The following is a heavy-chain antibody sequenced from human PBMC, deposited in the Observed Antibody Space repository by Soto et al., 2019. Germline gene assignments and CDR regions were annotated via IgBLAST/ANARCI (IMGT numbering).Heavy chain of an antibody. J-gene: IGHJ4*02. CDR1: EGTFNSYA. V-gene: IGHV1-69*01. CDR2: IIPYYNTL. Sequence: QAQVVQSGAEVRKPGTSVKLSCKASEGTFNSYAIAWVRQAPGQGLEWMGGIIPYYNTLNYAEKFQDRVTITADDITNTVCMELSSLRSDDTAVYFCASGTSRWYTYCFDSWAQGTLVTVSS. D-gene: IGHD6-13*01. CDR3: ASGTSRWYTYCFDS.